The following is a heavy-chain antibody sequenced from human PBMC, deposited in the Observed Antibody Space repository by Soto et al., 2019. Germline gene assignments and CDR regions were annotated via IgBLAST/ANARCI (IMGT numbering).Heavy chain of an antibody. V-gene: IGHV1-3*01. CDR3: ARDLSDYDSSGSYFDC. CDR1: GYTFTTYS. Sequence: GASVKVSCKASGYTFTTYSIHWVRQAPGQRLEWMGWINAGNGNTKYSQKLQGRVTMTTDTSTSTAYMELRSLRSDDTAVYYCARDLSDYDSSGSYFDCWGQGTLVTVSS. CDR2: INAGNGNT. J-gene: IGHJ4*02. D-gene: IGHD3-22*01.